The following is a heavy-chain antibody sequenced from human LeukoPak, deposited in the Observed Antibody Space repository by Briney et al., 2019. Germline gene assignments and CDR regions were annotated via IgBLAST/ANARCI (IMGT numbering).Heavy chain of an antibody. V-gene: IGHV4-39*07. D-gene: IGHD3-10*01. Sequence: SETLSLTCTVSGGSISSSSYYWGWIRQPPGKGLEWIGSIYYSGSTYYNPSLESRVTISVDTSKNQFSLKLSSVIAADTAVYYCARAVRDRGVILPWFDPWGQGTLVTVSS. CDR3: ARAVRDRGVILPWFDP. CDR2: IYYSGST. CDR1: GGSISSSSYY. J-gene: IGHJ5*02.